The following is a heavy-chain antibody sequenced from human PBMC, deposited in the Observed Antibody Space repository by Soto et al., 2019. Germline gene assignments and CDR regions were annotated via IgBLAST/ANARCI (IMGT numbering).Heavy chain of an antibody. V-gene: IGHV3-30*18. CDR1: GFTFSSYG. Sequence: QVQLVESGGGVVQPGRSLRLSCAASGFTFSSYGMHWVRQAPGKGLEWVAVISYDGSNKYYADSVKGRFTISRDKSKNTLYLQMNSLRAEDTAVYYCAKDVLRFLEWLAFYGLDVWGQGTTVTVSS. J-gene: IGHJ6*02. CDR3: AKDVLRFLEWLAFYGLDV. D-gene: IGHD3-3*01. CDR2: ISYDGSNK.